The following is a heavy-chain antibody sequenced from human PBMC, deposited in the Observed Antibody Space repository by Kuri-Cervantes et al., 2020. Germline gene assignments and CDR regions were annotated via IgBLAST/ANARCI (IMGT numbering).Heavy chain of an antibody. CDR3: ARDSQIAATTADWYFDL. CDR1: GFTVSGDY. CDR2: ISSSGSTI. D-gene: IGHD6-13*01. Sequence: GGSLRLSCAVSGFTVSGDYMTWIRQAPGKGLEWVSYISSSGSTIYYADSVKGRFTISRDNAKNSLYLQMNSLRAEDTAVYYCARDSQIAATTADWYFDLWGRGTLVTVSS. J-gene: IGHJ2*01. V-gene: IGHV3-11*04.